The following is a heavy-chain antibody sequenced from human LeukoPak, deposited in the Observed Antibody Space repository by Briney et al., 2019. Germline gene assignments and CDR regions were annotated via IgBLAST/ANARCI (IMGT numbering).Heavy chain of an antibody. CDR2: INHSGST. CDR1: GGSFSGYY. CDR3: ARGPPDRADI. J-gene: IGHJ3*02. V-gene: IGHV4-34*01. Sequence: SETLSLTCAVYGGSFSGYYWSWIRQPPGKGLEWIGEINHSGSTNYNPSLKSRVTISVDTSKNQFSLRLSSVSAVDTAVYYCARGPPDRADIWGQGTMVTVSS. D-gene: IGHD3-16*02.